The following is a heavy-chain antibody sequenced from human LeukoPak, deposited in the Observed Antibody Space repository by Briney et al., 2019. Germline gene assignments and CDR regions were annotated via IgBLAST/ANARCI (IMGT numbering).Heavy chain of an antibody. CDR2: ITSTGTYI. Sequence: PGGSLRLSCAAFGFAFSTYSMNWVRQAPGKGLEWISSITSTGTYIYYADSVKGRFTISRGNAKNSLYLQMNSLRAEDTAVYFCARVAGGKFHLDYWGQGTQVTVSS. D-gene: IGHD6-13*01. J-gene: IGHJ4*02. CDR3: ARVAGGKFHLDY. V-gene: IGHV3-21*01. CDR1: GFAFSTYS.